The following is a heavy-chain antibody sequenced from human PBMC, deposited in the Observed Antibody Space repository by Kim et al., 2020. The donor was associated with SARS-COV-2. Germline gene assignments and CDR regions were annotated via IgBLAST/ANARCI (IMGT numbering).Heavy chain of an antibody. J-gene: IGHJ6*02. V-gene: IGHV3-11*05. D-gene: IGHD3-10*01. CDR2: ISSSSSYT. CDR1: GFTFSDYY. CDR3: ARDFPEPMVRGVINGMDV. Sequence: GGSLRLSCAASGFTFSDYYMSWIRQAPGKGLEWVSYISSSSSYTNYADSVKGRFTISRDNAKNSLYLQMNSLRAEDTAVYYCARDFPEPMVRGVINGMDVWGQGTTVTVSS.